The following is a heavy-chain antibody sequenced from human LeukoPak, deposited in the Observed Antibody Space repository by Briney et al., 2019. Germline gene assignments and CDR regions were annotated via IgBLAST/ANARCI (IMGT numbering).Heavy chain of an antibody. CDR3: ASEDIVAMFDY. J-gene: IGHJ4*02. CDR2: ISSSGSTI. CDR1: GFTFSDYY. Sequence: GGSLRLSCAASGFTFSDYYMSWIRQAPGKGLEWVSYISSSGSTIYYADSVKGRFTISRDNAKNSLYLQVNSLRAEDTAVYYCASEDIVAMFDYWGQGTLVTVSS. D-gene: IGHD5-12*01. V-gene: IGHV3-11*04.